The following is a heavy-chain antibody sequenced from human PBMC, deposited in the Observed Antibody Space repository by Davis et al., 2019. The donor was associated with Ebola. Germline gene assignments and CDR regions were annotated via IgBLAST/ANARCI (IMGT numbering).Heavy chain of an antibody. Sequence: SGPTLEKPTQAVTLTCTLSGFSLTASGMCVSWIRQPPGKALEWLALIDWDDDTYYNPSLKTRLTVSRDTSTNQVILRMTNMDPVDTATYFCARTTAYALPFDYWGQGTRVTVSS. V-gene: IGHV2-70*01. D-gene: IGHD1/OR15-1a*01. J-gene: IGHJ4*02. CDR3: ARTTAYALPFDY. CDR1: GFSLTASGMC. CDR2: IDWDDDT.